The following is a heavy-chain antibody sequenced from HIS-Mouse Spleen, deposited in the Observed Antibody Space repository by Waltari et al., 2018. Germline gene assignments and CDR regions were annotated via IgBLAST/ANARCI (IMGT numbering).Heavy chain of an antibody. D-gene: IGHD6-13*01. CDR1: GYTFTGHD. CDR2: INPNSGGT. Sequence: QVQLVQSGAEVKKPGASVTVSCKASGYTFTGHDMHWVRPAPGQGLEWMGWINPNSGGTNYAQKFQGRVTMTRDTSISTAYMELSRLRSDDTAVYYCARDRSSSWYAFDIWGQGTMVTVSS. CDR3: ARDRSSSWYAFDI. J-gene: IGHJ3*02. V-gene: IGHV1-2*02.